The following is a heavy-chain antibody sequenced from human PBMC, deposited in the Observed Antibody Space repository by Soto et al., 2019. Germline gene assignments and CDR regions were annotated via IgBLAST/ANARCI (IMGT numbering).Heavy chain of an antibody. CDR2: MNPSSGNT. CDR3: ARYGGQPYYYYYYMDV. V-gene: IGHV1-8*01. J-gene: IGHJ6*03. Sequence: ASVKVSCKASGYTFTSYDINWVRQATGQGLEWMGWMNPSSGNTGYAQKFQGRVTMTRSTSISTAYMELTGLRSEDTAVYYCARYGGQPYYYYYYMDVWGKGTTVTVSS. D-gene: IGHD3-10*01. CDR1: GYTFTSYD.